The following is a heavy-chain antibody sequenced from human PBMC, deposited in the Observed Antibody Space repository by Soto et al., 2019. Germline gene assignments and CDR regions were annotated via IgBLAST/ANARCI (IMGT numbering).Heavy chain of an antibody. Sequence: QITLKESGPTLVKPTQTLTLTCTFSGFSLSTSGVVVAWIRQPPGKALEWLALIYWDDDKRYSPSLKSRLTITKDTSKNQAVLTMTNMDPVDTATYYCAHRRQWLGHFDCWGQGTLVTVSS. CDR3: AHRRQWLGHFDC. CDR1: GFSLSTSGVV. D-gene: IGHD6-19*01. J-gene: IGHJ4*02. CDR2: IYWDDDK. V-gene: IGHV2-5*02.